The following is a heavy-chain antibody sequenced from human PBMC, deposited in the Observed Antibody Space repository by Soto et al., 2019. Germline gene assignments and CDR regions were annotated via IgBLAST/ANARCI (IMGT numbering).Heavy chain of an antibody. D-gene: IGHD1-7*01. J-gene: IGHJ6*02. CDR1: GYTFTSYG. CDR3: ARYNWNYLYYHGMDV. CDR2: ISAYNGNT. V-gene: IGHV1-18*01. Sequence: ASVKVSCKASGYTFTSYGISWVRQAPGQGLEWMGWISAYNGNTNYAQKLQGRVTMTTDTSTSTAYMELRSLRSDDTAVYYCARYNWNYLYYHGMDVWGQGPTVTVSS.